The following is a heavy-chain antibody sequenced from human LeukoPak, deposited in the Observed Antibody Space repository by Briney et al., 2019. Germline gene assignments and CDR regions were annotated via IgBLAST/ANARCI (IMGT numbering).Heavy chain of an antibody. CDR2: INPNSGGT. Sequence: ASVKVSCKASGYTFTGCYMHWVRQAPGQGLEWMGWINPNSGGTNYAQKFQGRVTMTRDTSISTAYMELSSLRSDDTAVYYCARDHRIAAAAEVDYWGQGTLVTVSS. J-gene: IGHJ4*02. CDR3: ARDHRIAAAAEVDY. CDR1: GYTFTGCY. V-gene: IGHV1-2*02. D-gene: IGHD6-13*01.